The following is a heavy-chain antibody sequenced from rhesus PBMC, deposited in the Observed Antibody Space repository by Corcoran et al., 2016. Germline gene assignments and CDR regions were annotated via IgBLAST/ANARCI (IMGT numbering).Heavy chain of an antibody. CDR3: AREGRIQRVQLGWFFDY. D-gene: IGHD5-24*01. Sequence: QLQLQESGPGLVKPSETLSLTCAVSGGSISGYWWSWIRQPPGKGLEWVGRSESSGSTDHNPSRKSRVTISRDTSKNQFSLKRSSVTAADTAVYYCAREGRIQRVQLGWFFDYWGQGVLVTVSS. CDR1: GGSISGYW. J-gene: IGHJ4*01. CDR2: SESSGST. V-gene: IGHV4-160*01.